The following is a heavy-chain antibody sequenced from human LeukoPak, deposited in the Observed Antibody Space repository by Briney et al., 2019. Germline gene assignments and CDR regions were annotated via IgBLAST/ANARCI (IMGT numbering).Heavy chain of an antibody. Sequence: SVKVSCKASGGTFSSYAISWVRQAPGQGLEWMGRIIPILGIANYAQKFQGRVTITADKSTSTAYMELSSLRSEDTAVYYCARTTGREKYYFDYWGQGTLVTVSS. CDR3: ARTTGREKYYFDY. CDR1: GGTFSSYA. J-gene: IGHJ4*02. V-gene: IGHV1-69*04. D-gene: IGHD1-14*01. CDR2: IIPILGIA.